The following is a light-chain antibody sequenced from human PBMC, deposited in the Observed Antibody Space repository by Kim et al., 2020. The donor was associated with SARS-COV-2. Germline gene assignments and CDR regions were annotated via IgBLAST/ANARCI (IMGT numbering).Light chain of an antibody. CDR3: QAWDSSSYV. CDR1: KCGDKY. CDR2: QDN. V-gene: IGLV3-1*01. J-gene: IGLJ1*01. Sequence: SISPGHTASIACTGHKCGDKYVCWYQQKPGQSPVLVIYQDNRRPSGIPDRFSGSNSGDTATLTISGAQVIDEADYFCQAWDSSSYVFGTGTKVTVL.